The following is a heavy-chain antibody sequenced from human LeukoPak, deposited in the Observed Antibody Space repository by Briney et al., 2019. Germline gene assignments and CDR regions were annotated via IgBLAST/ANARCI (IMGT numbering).Heavy chain of an antibody. CDR1: GYTLTELS. Sequence: GASVKVSCKVSGYTLTELSMHWVRQAPGKGLEWMGGFDPEDGETIYAQKFQGRVTMTEDTSTDTAYTELSSLRSEDTAVYYCATGDYYDSSSCDYWGQGTLVTVSS. D-gene: IGHD3-22*01. CDR2: FDPEDGET. V-gene: IGHV1-24*01. CDR3: ATGDYYDSSSCDY. J-gene: IGHJ4*02.